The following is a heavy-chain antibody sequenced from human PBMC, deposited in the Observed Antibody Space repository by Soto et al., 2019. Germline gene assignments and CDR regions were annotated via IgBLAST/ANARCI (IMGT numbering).Heavy chain of an antibody. Sequence: AGGSLRLSCAASGFTFSSYAMSWVRQAPGKGLEWVSAISGSGGSTYYADSVKGRLTISRDNSKNTLYLQMNSLRAEDTAVYYCAKVPAAIYYYYYGMDVWGQGTTVTVSS. CDR3: AKVPAAIYYYYYGMDV. CDR1: GFTFSSYA. V-gene: IGHV3-23*01. D-gene: IGHD2-2*01. J-gene: IGHJ6*02. CDR2: ISGSGGST.